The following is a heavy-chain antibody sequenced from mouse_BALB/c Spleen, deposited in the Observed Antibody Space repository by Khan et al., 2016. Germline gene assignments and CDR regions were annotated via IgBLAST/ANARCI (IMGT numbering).Heavy chain of an antibody. J-gene: IGHJ2*01. V-gene: IGHV14-3*02. CDR1: GYNIKDIY. CDR3: RISTINA. CDR2: TDPANGNT. Sequence: VQLQQPGAELVKPAASLKLSCTASGYNIKDIYIHWVKQRPEKGLERIRRTDPANGNTNYDPKFQGKATITADTSSNTAYLQLSSLTSEDTAVYYRRISTINAWGQGTTLTVSS.